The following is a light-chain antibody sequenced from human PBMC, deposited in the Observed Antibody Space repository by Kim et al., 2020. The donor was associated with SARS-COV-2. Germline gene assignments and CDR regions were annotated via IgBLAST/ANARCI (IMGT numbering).Light chain of an antibody. V-gene: IGLV3-19*01. CDR2: GKN. CDR1: SLRSFS. J-gene: IGLJ2*01. Sequence: LEQTVRITSQGDSLRSFSASCYQQKPGQAPVLVINGKNNRPSGIPDRFSGSSSVNTASLTITGAQAEDEADYYCNSRDSIGNHVVFGGGTQLTVL. CDR3: NSRDSIGNHVV.